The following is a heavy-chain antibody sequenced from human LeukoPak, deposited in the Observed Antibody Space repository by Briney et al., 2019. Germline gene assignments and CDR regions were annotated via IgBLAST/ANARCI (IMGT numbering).Heavy chain of an antibody. Sequence: SQTLSLTCAISGDSVSSNSAAWNWIRQSPSRGLEWLGRTYYRSKWYNDYAVSVKSRITINPDTSKNQFSLQLNSVAPEDTAVYYCAREGLWFGILGWFDPWGQGTLVTVSS. CDR2: TYYRSKWYN. CDR1: GDSVSSNSAA. CDR3: AREGLWFGILGWFDP. V-gene: IGHV6-1*01. D-gene: IGHD3-10*01. J-gene: IGHJ5*02.